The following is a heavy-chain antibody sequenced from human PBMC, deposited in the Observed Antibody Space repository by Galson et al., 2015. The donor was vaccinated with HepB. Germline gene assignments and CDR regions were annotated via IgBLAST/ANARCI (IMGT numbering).Heavy chain of an antibody. CDR3: ARHNPLYYDFWSGYYTASTFDI. Sequence: SETLSLTCTVSGGSISSSSYYWGWIRQPPGKGLEWIGSIYYSGSTYYNPSLKSRVTISVDTSKNQFSLKLSSVTAADTAVYYCARHNPLYYDFWSGYYTASTFDIWGQGTMVTVSS. V-gene: IGHV4-39*01. J-gene: IGHJ3*02. CDR1: GGSISSSSYY. D-gene: IGHD3-3*01. CDR2: IYYSGST.